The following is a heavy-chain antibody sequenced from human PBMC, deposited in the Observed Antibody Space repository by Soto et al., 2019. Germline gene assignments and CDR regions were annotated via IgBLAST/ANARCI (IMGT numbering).Heavy chain of an antibody. J-gene: IGHJ4*02. D-gene: IGHD3-10*01. CDR2: INHGGST. CDR1: GGSFSGYY. CDR3: ARGPADYYGSGSYPLY. V-gene: IGHV4-34*01. Sequence: SETRSLTCAVYGGSFSGYYWSWIRQPPGKGLEWIGEINHGGSTNYNPSLKSRVTISVDTSKNQFSLKLSSVTAADTAVYYCARGPADYYGSGSYPLYWGQGTLVTVSS.